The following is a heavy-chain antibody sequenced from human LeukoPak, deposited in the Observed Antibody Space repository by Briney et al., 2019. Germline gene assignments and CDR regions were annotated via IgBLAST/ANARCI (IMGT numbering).Heavy chain of an antibody. CDR1: GFTFSSYW. D-gene: IGHD4-17*01. CDR2: INQDGSEK. CDR3: ARGVGDYAILAY. V-gene: IGHV3-7*01. J-gene: IGHJ4*02. Sequence: GGSLRLSCAASGFTFSSYWMSWVRQAPGKGLEWVANINQDGSEKYYVDSVKGRFTISRDNAKNSLYLQMNSLRAEGTAVYYCARGVGDYAILAYWGQGTLVTVSS.